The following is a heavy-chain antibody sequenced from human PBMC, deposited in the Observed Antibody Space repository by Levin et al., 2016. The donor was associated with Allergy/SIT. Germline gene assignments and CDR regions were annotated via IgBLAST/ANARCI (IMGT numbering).Heavy chain of an antibody. J-gene: IGHJ5*01. V-gene: IGHV4-31*02. CDR2: IYYTGTT. CDR3: VRELKSYGVAWVDS. D-gene: IGHD2-8*01. Sequence: WIRQPPGKGLEWIGYIYYTGTTFYNPSLKSRSTISIDTSKNQFSLNLSSVTAEDTALYYCVRELKSYGVAWVDSWGQGTLVTVSS.